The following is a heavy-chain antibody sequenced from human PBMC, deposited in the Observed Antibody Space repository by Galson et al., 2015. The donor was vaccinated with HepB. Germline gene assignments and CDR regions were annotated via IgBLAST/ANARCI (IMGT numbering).Heavy chain of an antibody. Sequence: CKASGGTFSSYTISWVRQAPGQGLEWMGRIIPILGIANYAQKFQGRVTITADESTSTAYMELSSLRSEDTAVYYCASQRGRYAFDIWGQGTMVTVSS. D-gene: IGHD3-16*01. CDR1: GGTFSSYT. CDR2: IIPILGIA. J-gene: IGHJ3*02. V-gene: IGHV1-69*02. CDR3: ASQRGRYAFDI.